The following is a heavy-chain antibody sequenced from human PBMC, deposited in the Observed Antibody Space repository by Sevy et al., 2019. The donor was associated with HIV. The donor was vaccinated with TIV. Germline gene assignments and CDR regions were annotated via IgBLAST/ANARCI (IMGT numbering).Heavy chain of an antibody. CDR3: AKVLSFSPRSIPAAVLDY. V-gene: IGHV3-23*01. CDR1: GFTFSNYG. D-gene: IGHD2-2*01. Sequence: GGSLRLSCAASGFTFSNYGMNWVRQAPGVGLEWVATIGGDGHITHYADSVKGRFTISRDNFKNTLHLQLNNLRGDDTAIYFCAKVLSFSPRSIPAAVLDYWGRGTLVTVSS. CDR2: IGGDGHIT. J-gene: IGHJ4*02.